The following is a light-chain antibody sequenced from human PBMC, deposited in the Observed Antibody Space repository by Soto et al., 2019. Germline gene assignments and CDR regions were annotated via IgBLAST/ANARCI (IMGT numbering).Light chain of an antibody. CDR1: QSVLYSSNNKNY. V-gene: IGKV4-1*01. CDR2: WAS. J-gene: IGKJ1*01. Sequence: DIVMTQSPDSLAVSLDERATINCKSSQSVLYSSNNKNYLAWYQQKPGQPPKLLIYWASTRESGVPDRFSGSGSVTDFTLTISSLQAEDVAVYYCQQYYSTPQTFDQGTKVEIK. CDR3: QQYYSTPQT.